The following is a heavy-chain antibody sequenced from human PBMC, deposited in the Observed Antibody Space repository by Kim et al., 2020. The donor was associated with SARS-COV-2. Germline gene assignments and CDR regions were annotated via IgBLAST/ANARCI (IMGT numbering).Heavy chain of an antibody. J-gene: IGHJ6*02. CDR1: GGSFSGYY. CDR2: INHSGST. Sequence: SETLSLTCAVYGGSFSGYYWSWIRQPPGKGLEWIGEINHSGSTNYNPSLKSRVTISVDTSKNQFSLKLSSVTAADTAVYYCARRAHYYYYYGMDVWGQGTTVTVSS. CDR3: ARRAHYYYYYGMDV. V-gene: IGHV4-34*01.